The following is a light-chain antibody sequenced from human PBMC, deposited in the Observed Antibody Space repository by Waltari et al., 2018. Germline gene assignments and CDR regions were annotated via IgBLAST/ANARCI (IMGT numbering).Light chain of an antibody. CDR1: SSDVGGFDY. J-gene: IGLJ1*01. Sequence: QSALTQPASVSGSPGQSITISCTGTSSDVGGFDYVSWYQQLPGKAPKVLIYEGSNRPSGGSNRFCGSKSGTTASLTISGLQADDEADYYCSSYTSRSTLYVFGTGTKVTVL. V-gene: IGLV2-14*01. CDR3: SSYTSRSTLYV. CDR2: EGS.